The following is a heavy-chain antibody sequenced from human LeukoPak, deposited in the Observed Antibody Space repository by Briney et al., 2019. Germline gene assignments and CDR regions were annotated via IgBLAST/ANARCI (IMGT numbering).Heavy chain of an antibody. Sequence: SDTLSLTCTVSGGSISSGTYYWRWIRQPAGKGLEWIWRIYTSGSTNYNPSLKSRITISVDTSKNQFSMKLSSVTAADTAVYYCARNSCPSGSCYDNRGYFDYWGQGTLVTVSS. CDR3: ARNSCPSGSCYDNRGYFDY. CDR2: IYTSGST. CDR1: GGSISSGTYY. V-gene: IGHV4-61*02. J-gene: IGHJ4*02. D-gene: IGHD2-15*01.